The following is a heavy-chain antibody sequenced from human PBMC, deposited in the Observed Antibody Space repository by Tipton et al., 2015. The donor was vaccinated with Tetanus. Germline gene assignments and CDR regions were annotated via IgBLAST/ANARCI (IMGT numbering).Heavy chain of an antibody. CDR1: GFTLGDYA. CDR3: AKEDDCEPTRMLDP. Sequence: SLRLSCAASGFTLGDYAMSWVRQAPGKGLEWVSGINWNGGTTGYGDSVKGRFTISRDNSKSTVYLHINNLRDEDSALYYCAKEDDCEPTRMLDPWGPGTRVTVAS. J-gene: IGHJ5*02. D-gene: IGHD2-21*02. CDR2: INWNGGTT. V-gene: IGHV3-20*04.